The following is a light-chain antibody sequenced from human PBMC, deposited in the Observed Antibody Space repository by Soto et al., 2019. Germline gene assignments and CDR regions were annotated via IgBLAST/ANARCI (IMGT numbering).Light chain of an antibody. CDR1: QSVGGPY. J-gene: IGKJ3*01. Sequence: EVVLTQSPVTLSLSPGERATLPCRASQSVGGPYLAWYQQKPGQPPRLLIYGASSRATDIPDRFIGSGSGTEFTLTIARLAPEDFAMYYCQQYGSAPFTFGPGTKVDI. CDR2: GAS. V-gene: IGKV3-20*01. CDR3: QQYGSAPFT.